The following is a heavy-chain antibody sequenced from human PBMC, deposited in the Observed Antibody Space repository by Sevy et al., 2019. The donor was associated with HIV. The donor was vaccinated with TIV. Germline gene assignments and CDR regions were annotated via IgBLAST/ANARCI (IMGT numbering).Heavy chain of an antibody. CDR2: ISSSSSYI. J-gene: IGHJ4*02. V-gene: IGHV3-21*01. D-gene: IGHD5-18*01. CDR3: ASRGYGYG. CDR1: GFSFRSYS. Sequence: GGSLRLSCAASGFSFRSYSMNWVRQAPGKGLEWVSSISSSSSYIYYADSVKGRSTISRDNAKNSLYLQMNSLRVEDTAVYYCASRGYGYGWGQGTLVTVSS.